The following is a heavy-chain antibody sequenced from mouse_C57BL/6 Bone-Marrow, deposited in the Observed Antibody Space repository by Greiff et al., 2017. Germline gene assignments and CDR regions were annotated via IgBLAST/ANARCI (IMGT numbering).Heavy chain of an antibody. CDR1: GYTFTSYT. J-gene: IGHJ1*03. Sequence: VQLVESGAELARPGASVKMSCKASGYTFTSYTMHWVKQRPGQGLEWIGYINPSSGYTKYNQKFKDKATLTADKSSSTAYMQLSSLTSEDSAVYYCARYYGRSYWYFDVWGTGTTVTVSS. CDR2: INPSSGYT. D-gene: IGHD1-1*01. CDR3: ARYYGRSYWYFDV. V-gene: IGHV1-4*01.